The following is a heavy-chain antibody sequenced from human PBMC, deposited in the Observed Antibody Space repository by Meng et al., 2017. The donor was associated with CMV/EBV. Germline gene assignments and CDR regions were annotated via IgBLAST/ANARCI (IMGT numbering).Heavy chain of an antibody. Sequence: GESLKISCAASGFTFSSYAMSWVRQAPGKGLEWVSAISGSGGSTYYADSVKGRFTISRDNAKNSLSLQMNSLRVEDTAVYYCTRGYSRLGAFDIWGQGTVVTVSS. CDR1: GFTFSSYA. D-gene: IGHD2-21*01. CDR3: TRGYSRLGAFDI. CDR2: ISGSGGST. V-gene: IGHV3-23*01. J-gene: IGHJ3*02.